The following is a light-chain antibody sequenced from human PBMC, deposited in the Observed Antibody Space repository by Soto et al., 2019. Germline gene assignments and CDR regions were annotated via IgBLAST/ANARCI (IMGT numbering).Light chain of an antibody. CDR1: NSDVGAYNY. CDR2: EVN. J-gene: IGLJ3*02. CDR3: SSYTSSSTRKVV. V-gene: IGLV2-14*01. Sequence: QSALAQPASVSGSPGQSITISCIGTNSDVGAYNYVSWYQQHPGKAPKLMIYEVNNRPSGVSNRFSGSKSGNTASLTNSGLQAEDEADYYCSSYTSSSTRKVVFGGGTKLTVL.